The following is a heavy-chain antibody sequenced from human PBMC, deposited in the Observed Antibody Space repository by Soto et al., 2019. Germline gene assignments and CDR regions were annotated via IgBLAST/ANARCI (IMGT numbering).Heavy chain of an antibody. CDR1: GFTLMNYC. CDR2: ISYDGSDE. J-gene: IGHJ6*02. CDR3: ARVGNYGDSPYFYYAMDV. Sequence: GGSLRLSCAASGFTLMNYCFHWVRQAPGKGLEWVAVISYDGSDEFYADAVKGRFTISRDNSRDTLYLHMNSLRPEDTAVYYCARVGNYGDSPYFYYAMDVWGQGTTVTVSS. D-gene: IGHD4-17*01. V-gene: IGHV3-30-3*01.